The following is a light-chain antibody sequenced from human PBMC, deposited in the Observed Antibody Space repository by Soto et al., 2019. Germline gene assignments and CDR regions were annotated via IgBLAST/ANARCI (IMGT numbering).Light chain of an antibody. CDR3: CSYAGSSTDV. V-gene: IGLV2-23*02. CDR1: SSDVGSYNL. J-gene: IGLJ1*01. CDR2: EVS. Sequence: QSVLTQPASVSGSPGQSITISCTGTSSDVGSYNLVSWYQQHPGKAPKVMIYEVSKRPSGVPNRFSGSKSGYTASLTISGLQAEDEADYYCCSYAGSSTDVFGTGTKLTVL.